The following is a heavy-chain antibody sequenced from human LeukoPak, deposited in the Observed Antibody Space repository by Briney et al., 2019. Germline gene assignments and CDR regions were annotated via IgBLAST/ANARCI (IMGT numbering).Heavy chain of an antibody. CDR1: GNYW. CDR3: VSFYETY. Sequence: GGSLRPSCAASGNYWMHWVRQAPGKGLVWVSHINGDGSWTTYADSVKGRFTISKDNAKNTVYLQMNNLRAEDTAVYYCVSFYETYWGRGTLVTVSS. V-gene: IGHV3-74*01. J-gene: IGHJ4*02. D-gene: IGHD2-2*01. CDR2: INGDGSWT.